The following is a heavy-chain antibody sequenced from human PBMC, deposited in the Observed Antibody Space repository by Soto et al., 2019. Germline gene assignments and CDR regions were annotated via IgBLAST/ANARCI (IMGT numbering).Heavy chain of an antibody. CDR3: ARDPNIVLVPAAIYYYYGMDV. CDR2: IKQDGSEK. V-gene: IGHV3-7*01. J-gene: IGHJ6*02. CDR1: GFTFSSYW. D-gene: IGHD2-2*01. Sequence: EVQLVESGGGLVQPGGSLRLFCAASGFTFSSYWMSWVRQAPGKGLEWVANIKQDGSEKYYVDSVKGRFTISRDNAKNSLYLQMNSLRAEDTAVYYCARDPNIVLVPAAIYYYYGMDVWGQGTTVTVSS.